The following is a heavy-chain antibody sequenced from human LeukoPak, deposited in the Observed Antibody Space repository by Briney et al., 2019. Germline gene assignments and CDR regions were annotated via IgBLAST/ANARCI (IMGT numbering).Heavy chain of an antibody. CDR1: GGSISSSSYY. CDR2: IYHSGST. J-gene: IGHJ4*02. CDR3: ARLLGVVVPAAIGY. V-gene: IGHV4-39*07. Sequence: PSETLSLTCTVSGGSISSSSYYWGWIRQPPGKGLEWIGSIYHSGSTYYNPPLKSRVTISVDTSKNQFSLKLSSVTAADTAVYYCARLLGVVVPAAIGYWGQGTLVTVSS. D-gene: IGHD2-2*01.